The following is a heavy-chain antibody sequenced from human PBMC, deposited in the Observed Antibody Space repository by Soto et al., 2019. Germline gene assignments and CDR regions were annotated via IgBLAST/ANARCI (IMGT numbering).Heavy chain of an antibody. J-gene: IGHJ4*02. V-gene: IGHV4-31*03. CDR2: IYYSGST. CDR1: GGSISSGGYY. D-gene: IGHD6-19*01. CDR3: ARVGDGGSGWTFFDY. Sequence: QVQLQESGPGLVKPSQTLSLTCTVSGGSISSGGYYWSWIRQHPGKGLEWIGYIYYSGSTYYNPSLRSRVTISVDTSKNQFSLKLSSVTAADTAVYYCARVGDGGSGWTFFDYWGQGTLVTVSS.